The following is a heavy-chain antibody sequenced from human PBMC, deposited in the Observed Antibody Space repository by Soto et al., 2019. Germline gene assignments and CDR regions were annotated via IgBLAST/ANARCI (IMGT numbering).Heavy chain of an antibody. CDR3: AKYPEYSVYDGSYFDS. CDR2: ISGTGGTS. CDR1: GFTFTTYA. D-gene: IGHD5-12*01. J-gene: IGHJ4*02. Sequence: GGSLRVYCVASGFTFTTYAMSWVRQAPGKGLEWVSGISGTGGTSYYAGSVKGRFTISRDSSKSTLYLQMNSLRAEDTAVYYCAKYPEYSVYDGSYFDSWGQGTLVTVSS. V-gene: IGHV3-23*01.